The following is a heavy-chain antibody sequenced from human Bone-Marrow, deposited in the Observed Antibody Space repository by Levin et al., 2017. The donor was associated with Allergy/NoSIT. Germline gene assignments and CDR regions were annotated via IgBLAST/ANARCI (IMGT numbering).Heavy chain of an antibody. Sequence: PGGSLRLSCAASGFTFSDYYMSWIRQAPGKGLEWVSYFSSSSFYTNYADSVKGRFTISRDNAKNSLYLQMNSLRAEETAVYYCARVWLRGVYDAFDIWGQGTMVTVSS. J-gene: IGHJ3*02. CDR1: GFTFSDYY. V-gene: IGHV3-11*03. D-gene: IGHD3-10*01. CDR3: ARVWLRGVYDAFDI. CDR2: FSSSSFYT.